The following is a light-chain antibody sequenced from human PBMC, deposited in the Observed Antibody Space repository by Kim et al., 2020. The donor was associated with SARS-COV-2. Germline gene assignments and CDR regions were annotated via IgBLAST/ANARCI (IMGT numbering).Light chain of an antibody. CDR1: RSNIGRNA. CDR3: ETWEDSLNGRV. Sequence: QQLRHSGSGSRSNIGRNAVNCYQHIQETAPKPLLDTNNQRPRGVADRVSVSKSGTAASLAMSGRQSEDVDDYYCETWEDSLNGRVFGGGTQLTVL. J-gene: IGLJ3*02. CDR2: TNN. V-gene: IGLV1-44*01.